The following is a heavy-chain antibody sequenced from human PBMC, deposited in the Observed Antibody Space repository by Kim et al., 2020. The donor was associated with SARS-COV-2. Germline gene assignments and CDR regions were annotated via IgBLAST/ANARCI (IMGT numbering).Heavy chain of an antibody. CDR3: VRNEIDYVILTGWGDYYYYGMDV. CDR2: IIPIFGTA. V-gene: IGHV1-69*13. Sequence: SVKVSCKASGGTFSSYAISWVRQAPGQGLEWMGGIIPIFGTANYAQKFQGRVTITADESTSTAYMELSSLRSEDTAVYYCVRNEIDYVILTGWGDYYYYGMDVLGQGTTVTVS. D-gene: IGHD3-9*01. CDR1: GGTFSSYA. J-gene: IGHJ6*02.